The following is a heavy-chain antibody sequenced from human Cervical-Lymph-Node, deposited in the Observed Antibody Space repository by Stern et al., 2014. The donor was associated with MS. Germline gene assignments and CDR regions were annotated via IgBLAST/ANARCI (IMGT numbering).Heavy chain of an antibody. CDR3: SRSASDAFDI. J-gene: IGHJ3*02. D-gene: IGHD3-16*01. V-gene: IGHV1-18*01. Sequence: QMQLVQSGAVLKKPGASMKVSCKASGYTFISHGISWVRQAPGQGLAWMGWTRPYNGNSNYAQKFQDRVTMTTDTSTNTAYLELRGLRSDDTAMYYCSRSASDAFDIWGQGTMVTVSS. CDR1: GYTFISHG. CDR2: TRPYNGNS.